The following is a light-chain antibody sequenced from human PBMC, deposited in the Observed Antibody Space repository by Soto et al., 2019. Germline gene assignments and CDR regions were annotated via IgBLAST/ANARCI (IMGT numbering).Light chain of an antibody. V-gene: IGKV3-11*01. J-gene: IGKJ2*01. Sequence: EIVLTQSPATLSLSPGERATISCRASQSVSSYLACYQQKPGQAPRLLIYDASNRATGVPARFSGSGSGTDFTLNISSLEPEDFAVYYCQQRSNWPPYTFGQGTKLEIK. CDR2: DAS. CDR1: QSVSSY. CDR3: QQRSNWPPYT.